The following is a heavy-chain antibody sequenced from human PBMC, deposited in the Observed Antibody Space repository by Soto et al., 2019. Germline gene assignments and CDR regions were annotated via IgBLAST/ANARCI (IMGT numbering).Heavy chain of an antibody. CDR3: ALLPAENGGGAFDI. CDR2: ISWDGGST. V-gene: IGHV3-43*01. J-gene: IGHJ3*02. Sequence: GGSLRLSCAASGFTFDDYTMHWVRQAPGKGLEWVSLISWDGGSTYYADSVKGRFTISRDNSKNSLYLQMNSLRTEDTALYYCALLPAENGGGAFDIWGQGTMVTVSS. D-gene: IGHD3-16*01. CDR1: GFTFDDYT.